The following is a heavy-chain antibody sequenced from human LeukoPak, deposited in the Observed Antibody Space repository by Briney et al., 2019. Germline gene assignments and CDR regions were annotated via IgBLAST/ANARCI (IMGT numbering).Heavy chain of an antibody. CDR1: GFNFINYW. CDR3: VSQEVVPH. J-gene: IGHJ4*02. V-gene: IGHV3-7*01. Sequence: QSGGSLRLSCAASGFNFINYWMSWVRQAPGKGLEWVANVKEDGTTKQYVDSVKGRFTISRDNAKNSLYLQMDSLRAEDTAVYYCVSQEVVPHWGQGTLVSVSS. CDR2: VKEDGTTK. D-gene: IGHD2-15*01.